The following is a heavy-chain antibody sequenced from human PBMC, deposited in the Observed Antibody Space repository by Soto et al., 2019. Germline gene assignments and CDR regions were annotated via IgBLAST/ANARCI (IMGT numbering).Heavy chain of an antibody. J-gene: IGHJ5*02. V-gene: IGHV4-31*03. CDR3: AISSGYADWFDP. D-gene: IGHD3-22*01. CDR2: IYYSGST. CDR1: GGSISSGGYY. Sequence: QVQLQESGPGLVKPSQTLSLTCTVSGGSISSGGYYWSWIRQHPGKGLEWIGYIYYSGSTYYNPSLTSRVTISVDTSKNPVSRKLRSVAAAATAVYSCAISSGYADWFDPWGQGTLVTVSS.